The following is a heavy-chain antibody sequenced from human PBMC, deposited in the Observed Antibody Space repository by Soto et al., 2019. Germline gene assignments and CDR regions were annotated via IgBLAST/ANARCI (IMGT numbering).Heavy chain of an antibody. Sequence: QVQLQESGPGLVKPSETLSLTCSVSGDSISSYYWNWIRQPPGKGLEWIGYFSYSGTTNYNPSLKSLVTISADTSKNQFFLKLSSVTAADTAVYYCGRHLFSDVWGQGTTVTVSS. D-gene: IGHD2-21*01. CDR2: FSYSGTT. CDR3: GRHLFSDV. J-gene: IGHJ6*02. V-gene: IGHV4-59*08. CDR1: GDSISSYY.